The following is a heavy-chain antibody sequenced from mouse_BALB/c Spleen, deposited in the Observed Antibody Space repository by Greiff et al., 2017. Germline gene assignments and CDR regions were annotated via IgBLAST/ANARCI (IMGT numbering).Heavy chain of an antibody. CDR1: GFSLTSYG. J-gene: IGHJ4*01. Sequence: VQLQESGPGLVQPSQSLSITCTVSGFSLTSYGVHWVRQSPGKGLEWLGVIWSGGSTDYNAAFISRLSISKDNSKSQVFFKMNSLQANDTAIYYCARNGPRLLRYAMDYWGQGTSVTVSS. D-gene: IGHD1-1*01. CDR2: IWSGGST. V-gene: IGHV2-2*02. CDR3: ARNGPRLLRYAMDY.